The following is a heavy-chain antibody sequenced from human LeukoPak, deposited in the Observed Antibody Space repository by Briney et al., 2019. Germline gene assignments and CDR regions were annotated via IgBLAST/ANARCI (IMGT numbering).Heavy chain of an antibody. V-gene: IGHV4-4*02. CDR1: GGSISSSNW. CDR3: ARPKPDGSGSYEAFDI. D-gene: IGHD3-10*01. CDR2: IYHSGST. J-gene: IGHJ3*02. Sequence: PSETLSLTCAVSGGSISSSNWWSWVRQPPGKGLEWIGEIYHSGSTNYNPSLKSRVTISVDTSKNQFSLKLSSVTAADTAVYYCARPKPDGSGSYEAFDIWGQGTMVTVSS.